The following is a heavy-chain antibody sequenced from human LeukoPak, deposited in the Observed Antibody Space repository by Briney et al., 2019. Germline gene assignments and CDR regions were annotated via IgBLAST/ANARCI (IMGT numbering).Heavy chain of an antibody. CDR3: ARDRYCSSTSCYLGAFDI. CDR2: ISAYNGNT. J-gene: IGHJ3*02. Sequence: ASVKVSCKASGYTFTSYGISWVRQAPGQGLEWMGWISAYNGNTNYAQKLRGRVTMTTDTSTSTAYMELRSLRSDDTAVYYCARDRYCSSTSCYLGAFDIWGQGTMVTVSS. V-gene: IGHV1-18*01. CDR1: GYTFTSYG. D-gene: IGHD2-2*01.